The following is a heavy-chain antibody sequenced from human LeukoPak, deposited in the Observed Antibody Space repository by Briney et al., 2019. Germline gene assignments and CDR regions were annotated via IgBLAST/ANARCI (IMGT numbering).Heavy chain of an antibody. D-gene: IGHD5-12*01. CDR2: INHSGST. J-gene: IGHJ6*03. V-gene: IGHV4-34*01. CDR3: ARHGVDSGYDYYYYYYMDV. CDR1: GGSFSGYY. Sequence: SETLSLTCAVYGGSFSGYYWSWIRQPPGKGLEWIGEINHSGSTNYNPSLKSRVTISVDTSKNQFSLKLSSVTAADTAVYYCARHGVDSGYDYYYYYYMDVWGKGTTVTISS.